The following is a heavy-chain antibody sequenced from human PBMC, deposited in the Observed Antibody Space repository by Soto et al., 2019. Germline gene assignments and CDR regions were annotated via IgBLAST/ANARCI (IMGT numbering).Heavy chain of an antibody. J-gene: IGHJ4*02. Sequence: GGSLRLSCAASGFTFSSYWMSWVRQAPGKGLEWVANIKQDGSEKYYVDSVKGRCTISRDNAKNSLYLQMNSLRAEDTAVYYCARVLYVYYGSGNTLGDYWGQGTLVTVSS. CDR1: GFTFSSYW. CDR3: ARVLYVYYGSGNTLGDY. CDR2: IKQDGSEK. D-gene: IGHD3-10*01. V-gene: IGHV3-7*01.